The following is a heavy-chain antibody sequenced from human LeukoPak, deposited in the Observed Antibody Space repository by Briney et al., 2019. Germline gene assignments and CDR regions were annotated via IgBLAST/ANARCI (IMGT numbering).Heavy chain of an antibody. CDR3: ASTWNRYYFDY. CDR1: GGTFSSYA. J-gene: IGHJ4*02. Sequence: ASVKVSCKASGGTFSSYAISWVRQAPGQGLEWMGRIIPIFGTANYAQKFQGRVTITTDESTSTAYMELSRLRSDDTAVYYCASTWNRYYFDYWGQGTLVTVSS. CDR2: IIPIFGTA. V-gene: IGHV1-69*05. D-gene: IGHD1-1*01.